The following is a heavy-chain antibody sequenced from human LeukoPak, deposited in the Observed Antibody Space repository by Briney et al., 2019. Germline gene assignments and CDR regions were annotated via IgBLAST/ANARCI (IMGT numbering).Heavy chain of an antibody. CDR1: SNXYY. CDR3: ARLEDIVASFDY. CDR2: IYYSGST. D-gene: IGHD5-12*01. Sequence: SNXYYWGWIRQPPGKGLEWIGSIYYSGSTYYNPSLKSRVTISVDTSKNQFSLKLSSVTAADTAVYYCARLEDIVASFDYWGQGTLVTVSS. V-gene: IGHV4-39*01. J-gene: IGHJ4*02.